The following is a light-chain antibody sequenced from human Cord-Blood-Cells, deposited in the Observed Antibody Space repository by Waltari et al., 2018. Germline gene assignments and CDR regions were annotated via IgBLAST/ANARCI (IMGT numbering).Light chain of an antibody. CDR1: QSISSY. Sequence: DIQMTQSPSSLSASVGNRVTMTCRASQSISSYLNWYQQKPGKAPKLLIYAASSLQSWVPSRFSGSGSGTDFTLTISSLQPEDFATYYCQQSYSTPFTFGPGTKVDIK. J-gene: IGKJ3*01. CDR2: AAS. CDR3: QQSYSTPFT. V-gene: IGKV1-39*01.